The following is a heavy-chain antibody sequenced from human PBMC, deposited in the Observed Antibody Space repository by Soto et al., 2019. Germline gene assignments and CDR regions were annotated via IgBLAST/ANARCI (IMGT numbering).Heavy chain of an antibody. D-gene: IGHD4-17*01. J-gene: IGHJ2*01. CDR3: ARAGIRYGDYKPVNWYFDL. V-gene: IGHV1-69*12. Sequence: QVQLVQSGAEVKKPGSSVKVSCKASGGTFSSYAISWVRQAPGQGLEWMGGIIPIFGTANYAQKFQGRVTITADESTSTAYMELSSLRSEDTAVYYCARAGIRYGDYKPVNWYFDLWGRGTLVTVSS. CDR2: IIPIFGTA. CDR1: GGTFSSYA.